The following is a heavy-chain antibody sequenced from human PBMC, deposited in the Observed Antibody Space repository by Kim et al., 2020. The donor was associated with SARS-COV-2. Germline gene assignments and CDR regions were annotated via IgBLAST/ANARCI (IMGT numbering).Heavy chain of an antibody. V-gene: IGHV4-59*13. CDR1: GGSISSYY. CDR2: IYYSGSN. CDR3: ARDGPDSSGRGRARAPNYYYYGMDV. Sequence: SQTLSLTCTVCGGSISSYYWSWIRQPPGKGLEWIGDIYYSGSNNYNAYLKSRVTISVDKSKNQFSLKLSSVTAADTAVYYCARDGPDSSGRGRARAPNYYYYGMDVWGQGTTVTVSS. J-gene: IGHJ6*02. D-gene: IGHD6-25*01.